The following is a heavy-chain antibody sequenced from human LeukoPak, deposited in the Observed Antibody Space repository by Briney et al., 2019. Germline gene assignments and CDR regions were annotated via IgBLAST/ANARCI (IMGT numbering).Heavy chain of an antibody. J-gene: IGHJ4*02. CDR1: GYSITSPNW. CDR2: IFSSGNA. CDR3: ARGLRSVVVVPAATYFDY. V-gene: IGHV4-28*03. Sequence: SETLSLTCAVSGYSITSPNWWGWVRQPPGKGLEWIGYIFSSGNANYNPSLKSRVTISVDTSKNQFSLKLSSVTAADTAVYYCARGLRSVVVVPAATYFDYWGQGTLVTVSS. D-gene: IGHD2-2*01.